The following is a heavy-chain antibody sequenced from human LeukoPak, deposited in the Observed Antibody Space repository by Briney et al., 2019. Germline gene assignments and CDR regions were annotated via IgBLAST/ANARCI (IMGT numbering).Heavy chain of an antibody. CDR2: IQNDASTE. J-gene: IGHJ4*02. V-gene: IGHV3-30*02. Sequence: GGSLRLSCAASGFIFSHYGMHWVRQAPGKGLEWVAVIQNDASTENFADSVKGRFTISRDNSKNTVFLQMNSLRAEDTSIYYCTKVRPPPGSGWYGGDDYWGQGTLVTVSS. CDR3: TKVRPPPGSGWYGGDDY. D-gene: IGHD6-19*01. CDR1: GFIFSHYG.